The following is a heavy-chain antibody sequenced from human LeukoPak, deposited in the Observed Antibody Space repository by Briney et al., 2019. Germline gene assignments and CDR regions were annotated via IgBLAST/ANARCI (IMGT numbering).Heavy chain of an antibody. D-gene: IGHD6-13*01. CDR2: INPNSGGT. CDR1: GYTFTGYY. CDR3: ARESLPRSSSWYQNWFDP. J-gene: IGHJ5*02. Sequence: ASVKVSYKASGYTFTGYYMHWVRQAPGQGLEWMGWINPNSGGTNYAQKFQGRVTMTRGTSISTAYMELSRLRSDDTAVYYCARESLPRSSSWYQNWFDPWGQGTLVTVSS. V-gene: IGHV1-2*02.